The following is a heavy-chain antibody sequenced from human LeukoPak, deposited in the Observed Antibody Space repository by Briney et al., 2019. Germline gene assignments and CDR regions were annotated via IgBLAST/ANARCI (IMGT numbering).Heavy chain of an antibody. V-gene: IGHV1-69*13. CDR2: IIPSFGTV. D-gene: IGHD5-18*01. CDR3: ARATSANEYSYGFHFDY. Sequence: ASVKVSCKASGTTFRSYAINWVRQAPGQGLEWMGAIIPSFGTVKYAQKFQGRVTMTADESTSTAYMDLNYLRSDDTAVYFCARATSANEYSYGFHFDYWGQGTLVTVSS. CDR1: GTTFRSYA. J-gene: IGHJ4*02.